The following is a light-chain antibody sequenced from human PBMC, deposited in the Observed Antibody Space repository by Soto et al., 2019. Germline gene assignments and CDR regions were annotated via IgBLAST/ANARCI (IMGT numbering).Light chain of an antibody. J-gene: IGKJ1*01. Sequence: EIVMTQSPATLYVSPGERATLSCRASQSVSSNLAWYQKKPGQAPRLLIYGASTRATGIPARFSCSVSGTEFTLTLSSLQSEDFAVYYCHQYNNWPPWSFGQGTKVEIK. CDR1: QSVSSN. CDR2: GAS. V-gene: IGKV3-15*01. CDR3: HQYNNWPPWS.